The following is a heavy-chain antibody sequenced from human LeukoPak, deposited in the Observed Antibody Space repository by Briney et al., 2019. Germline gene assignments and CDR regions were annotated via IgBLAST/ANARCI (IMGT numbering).Heavy chain of an antibody. V-gene: IGHV4-61*08. D-gene: IGHD3-22*01. CDR3: ARVNLRSGYYPYYYYYYMDV. CDR1: GGSFSSSDYY. CDR2: IYYSGST. J-gene: IGHJ6*03. Sequence: SETLSLTCTVSGGSFSSSDYYWGWIRQPPGKGLEWIGYIYYSGSTNYNPSLKSRVTISVDTSKNQFSLKLSSVTAADTAVYYCARVNLRSGYYPYYYYYYMDVWGKGTTVTISS.